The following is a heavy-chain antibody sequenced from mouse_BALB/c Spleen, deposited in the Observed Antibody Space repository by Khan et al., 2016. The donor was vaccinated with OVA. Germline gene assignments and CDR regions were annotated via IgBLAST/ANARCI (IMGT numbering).Heavy chain of an antibody. CDR2: INPSNGYT. CDR1: GYTFTSYT. Sequence: QVQLKQSGAELARPGASVKMSCKASGYTFTSYTIHWIKLRPGQGLEWIGYINPSNGYTNYNQKFKDKATLTADKSSTTAYMQLSSLTSDDSAVYYCARMARKWGQGTTLTVSS. J-gene: IGHJ2*01. CDR3: ARMARK. V-gene: IGHV1-4*01.